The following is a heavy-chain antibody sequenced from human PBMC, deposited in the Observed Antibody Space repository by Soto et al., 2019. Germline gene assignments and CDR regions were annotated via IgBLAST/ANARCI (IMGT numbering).Heavy chain of an antibody. J-gene: IGHJ4*02. CDR1: GFTFSSYA. CDR3: ASLAARFDY. CDR2: ISYDGSNK. Sequence: QVQLVESGGGVVQPGRSLRLSCAASGFTFSSYAMHWVRQAPGKGLEWVAVISYDGSNKYYADSVKGRFTISRDNSKHTLYLHMTSLRAEDTAVYYCASLAARFDYLGQGTLVTVSS. V-gene: IGHV3-30-3*01. D-gene: IGHD6-25*01.